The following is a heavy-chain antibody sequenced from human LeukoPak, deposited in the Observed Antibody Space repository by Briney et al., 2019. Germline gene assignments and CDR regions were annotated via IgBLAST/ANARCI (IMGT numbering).Heavy chain of an antibody. D-gene: IGHD3-9*01. CDR2: ISGSGGST. CDR1: GFTFSSYA. V-gene: IGHV3-23*01. CDR3: AKGGGLQYFDILTGYSPNFDY. J-gene: IGHJ4*02. Sequence: GGSLRLSCAASGFTFSSYAMSWVRQAPGKGLAWVSAISGSGGSTYYADCVKGRFTISRDNCKNTLYLQMNSLRAEETAIYYCAKGGGLQYFDILTGYSPNFDYWGQGTLVTVSS.